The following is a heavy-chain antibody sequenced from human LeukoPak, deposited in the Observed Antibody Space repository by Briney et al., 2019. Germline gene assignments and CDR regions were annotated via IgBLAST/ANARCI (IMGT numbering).Heavy chain of an antibody. CDR2: ISSSSSST. J-gene: IGHJ3*01. CDR1: GFTFSDYY. V-gene: IGHV3-11*05. CDR3: ARVPGKYAFDV. D-gene: IGHD3-10*01. Sequence: PCGSLRLSCAASGFTFSDYYMSRIRQAPGKGLEWVAYISSSSSSTNYADSVKGRFTISRDNAKNSLYLQMNSLRAEDTAVYYCARVPGKYAFDVWGQGTLVTVSA.